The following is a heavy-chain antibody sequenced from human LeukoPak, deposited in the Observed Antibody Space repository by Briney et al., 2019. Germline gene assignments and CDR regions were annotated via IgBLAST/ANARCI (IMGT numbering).Heavy chain of an antibody. CDR1: GGTYSSYA. Sequence: GASVKVSCKASGGTYSSYALSWVRQAPGQGLEWMGGIIPIFGTTNYAQKFQGRVTITADESTSTAYMELSSLRSEDTAVYYCARANHETYYYGSGSEGWFDPWGQGTLVTVSS. CDR2: IIPIFGTT. J-gene: IGHJ5*02. D-gene: IGHD3-10*01. V-gene: IGHV1-69*13. CDR3: ARANHETYYYGSGSEGWFDP.